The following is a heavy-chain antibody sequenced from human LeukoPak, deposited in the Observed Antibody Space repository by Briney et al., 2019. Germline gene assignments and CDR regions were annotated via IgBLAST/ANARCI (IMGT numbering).Heavy chain of an antibody. J-gene: IGHJ4*02. CDR3: ASPCSSTSCYGSHFDY. CDR2: INPGGGGA. Sequence: ASVKVSCKASGYTFTSYYMHWVRQAPGQGLEWMGIINPGGGGASYAQKFQGRVTITADESTGTAYMELSSLRSEDTAVYYCASPCSSTSCYGSHFDYWGQGTLVTVSS. V-gene: IGHV1-46*01. CDR1: GYTFTSYY. D-gene: IGHD2-2*01.